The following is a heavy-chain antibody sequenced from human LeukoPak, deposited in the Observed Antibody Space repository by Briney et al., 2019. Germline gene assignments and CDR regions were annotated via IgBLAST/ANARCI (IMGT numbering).Heavy chain of an antibody. CDR1: GGTFSSYA. CDR3: ARDTTHYYDSSGYYPGVYYYYGMDV. J-gene: IGHJ6*02. V-gene: IGHV1-69*04. D-gene: IGHD3-22*01. CDR2: IIPILGIA. Sequence: SVKVSCKASGGTFSSYAISWVRQAPGQGLEWMGRIIPILGIANYAQKFQGRVTITADKSTSTAYMELSSLRSEDTAVYYRARDTTHYYDSSGYYPGVYYYYGMDVWGQGTTVTVSS.